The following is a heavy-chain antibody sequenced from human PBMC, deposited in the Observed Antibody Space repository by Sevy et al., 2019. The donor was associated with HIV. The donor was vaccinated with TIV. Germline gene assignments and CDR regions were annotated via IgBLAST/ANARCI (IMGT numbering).Heavy chain of an antibody. J-gene: IGHJ6*02. V-gene: IGHV3-13*01. CDR1: GFTLSSYD. CDR3: AREVPGSLYGMDV. Sequence: GGSLRLSCAASGFTLSSYDIHWVRQATGKGLEWVSVIRTAGDTHYPDSVKGRLTISRENAKNSLYLQMNSLRAGDTAVYYCAREVPGSLYGMDVWGQGTTVTVSS. CDR2: IRTAGDT. D-gene: IGHD3-10*01.